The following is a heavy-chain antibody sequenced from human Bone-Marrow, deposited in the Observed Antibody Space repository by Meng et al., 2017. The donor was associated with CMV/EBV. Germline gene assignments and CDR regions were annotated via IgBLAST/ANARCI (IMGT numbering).Heavy chain of an antibody. D-gene: IGHD1-7*01. V-gene: IGHV3-7*01. CDR1: GFTFSTDW. CDR3: ARERTTAVNDAFDI. CDR2: IKQDGSLK. Sequence: GRSLRLSCVASGFTFSTDWMNWVRQAPGKGLEWVANIKQDGSLKNYADSVRGRFTISRDNAKNSLYLQMNSLRAEDTAVYYCARERTTAVNDAFDIWGEGTMVTVSS. J-gene: IGHJ3*02.